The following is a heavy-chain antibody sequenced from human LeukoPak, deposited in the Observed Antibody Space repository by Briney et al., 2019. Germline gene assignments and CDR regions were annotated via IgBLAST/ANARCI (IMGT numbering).Heavy chain of an antibody. D-gene: IGHD1-14*01. Sequence: PSETLSLTCAVSGGSISSSNWWSWVRQPPGKGLEWIGEIYHSGSTNYNPSLKSRVTISVDTSKNQFSLRLSSLTAADTALYYCARDRKYYYHMDVWGKGTTVTVSS. V-gene: IGHV4-4*02. J-gene: IGHJ6*03. CDR2: IYHSGST. CDR1: GGSISSSNW. CDR3: ARDRKYYYHMDV.